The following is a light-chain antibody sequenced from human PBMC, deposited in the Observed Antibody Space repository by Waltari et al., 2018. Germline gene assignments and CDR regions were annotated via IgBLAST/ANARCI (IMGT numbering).Light chain of an antibody. J-gene: IGKJ3*01. CDR2: NSS. V-gene: IGKV3-11*01. CDR3: QHRDNWLFT. CDR1: QSIQTF. Sequence: EIVLTQAPAPLSFSPGDRATLSCRASQSIQTFLAWYQQTPGQAPRLLIYNSSLRASGVPVRFSGSGSGTDFTLTISHLEPEDFAFYFCQHRDNWLFTFGPGTKVEIK.